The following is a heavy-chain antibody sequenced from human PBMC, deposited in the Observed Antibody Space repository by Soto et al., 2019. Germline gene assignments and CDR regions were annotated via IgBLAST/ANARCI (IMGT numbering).Heavy chain of an antibody. CDR2: ISSSSSTI. CDR1: GFTFSSYS. CDR3: ARDFDLRTPLLRIHLGGVIVVVFDI. D-gene: IGHD3-16*02. V-gene: IGHV3-48*01. Sequence: EVQLVESGGGLVQPGGSLRLSCAASGFTFSSYSMNWVRQAPGKGLEWVSYISSSSSTIYYADSVKGRFTISRDNAKNSLYLKINSLRAEEPAVYYCARDFDLRTPLLRIHLGGVIVVVFDIWGKGKRVTVP. J-gene: IGHJ3*02.